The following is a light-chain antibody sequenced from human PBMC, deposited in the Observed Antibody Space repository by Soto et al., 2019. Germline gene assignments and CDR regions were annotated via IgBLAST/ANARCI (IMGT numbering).Light chain of an antibody. CDR3: QQRSNWPIT. CDR1: ENVSYY. Sequence: EIALTQSPATLSLSPGERATFSCRSGENVSYYVTWYQHKPCQAPRLLIYGRSNRAPGIPARFSGSGSGTDHTLTISSLEPEDSAVYYCQQRSNWPITFGQGTRLEIK. CDR2: GRS. J-gene: IGKJ5*01. V-gene: IGKV3-11*01.